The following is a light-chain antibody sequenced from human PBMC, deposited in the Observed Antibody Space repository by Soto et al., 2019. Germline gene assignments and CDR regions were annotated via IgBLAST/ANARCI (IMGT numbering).Light chain of an antibody. CDR3: QQLNSYPQT. CDR1: QSISSW. CDR2: DAS. Sequence: DIKMTLSPSTLSASVGDRVTITCRASQSISSWLAWYQQKPGKAPKLLIYDASSLESGVPSRFSGSGSGTDFTLTISCLQSEDFATYYCQQLNSYPQTFGGGTKVEIK. J-gene: IGKJ4*01. V-gene: IGKV1-5*01.